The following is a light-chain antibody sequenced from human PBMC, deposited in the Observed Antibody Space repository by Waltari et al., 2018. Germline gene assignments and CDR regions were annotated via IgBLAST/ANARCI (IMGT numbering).Light chain of an antibody. CDR3: QSANSNGTFVV. J-gene: IGLJ2*01. CDR2: KDS. V-gene: IGLV3-25*03. Sequence: SYELTQPPSVSVSPGQTARITCPGDALPKQYAYWYPQKPGQAPVLVILKDSERPSGIPERFSGSSSGTTVTLTISGVQAEDEADYYCQSANSNGTFVVFGGGTKLSVL. CDR1: ALPKQY.